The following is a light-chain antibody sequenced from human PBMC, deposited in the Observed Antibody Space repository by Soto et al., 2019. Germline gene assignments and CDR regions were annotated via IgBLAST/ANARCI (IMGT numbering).Light chain of an antibody. CDR2: SNN. CDR1: NSNIGSNT. J-gene: IGLJ3*02. V-gene: IGLV1-44*01. CDR3: AAWDDSLNGSWV. Sequence: QSVLIQPPSASGTPGQRVTISCSGRNSNIGSNTVNWYQQLPGTAPKLLIYSNNQRPSGVPDRFSGSKSGTSASLAISGLQSEDEADYYCAAWDDSLNGSWVFGGGTKLTVL.